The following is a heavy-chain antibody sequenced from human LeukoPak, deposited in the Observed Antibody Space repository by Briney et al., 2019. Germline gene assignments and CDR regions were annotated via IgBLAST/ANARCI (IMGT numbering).Heavy chain of an antibody. CDR3: ARVPVGYSYAYVRSPHDY. CDR2: IYHRGGT. V-gene: IGHV4-30-2*01. CDR1: GGSINSSAYY. Sequence: PSETLSLTCTVSGGSINSSAYYWSWIRQPPGKGLEWIGYIYHRGGTYYNPSLKSPVTISIDKSKNQFSLRLSSVTAADTAVYYCARVPVGYSYAYVRSPHDYWGQGTLVTVSS. J-gene: IGHJ4*02. D-gene: IGHD5-18*01.